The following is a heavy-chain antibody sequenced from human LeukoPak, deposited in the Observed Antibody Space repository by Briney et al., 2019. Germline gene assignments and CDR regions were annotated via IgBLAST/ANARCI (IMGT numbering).Heavy chain of an antibody. J-gene: IGHJ4*02. Sequence: ASVKVSCKASGYTFTSYAMNWVRQAPGQGLEWMGWINTNTGNPTYAQGFTGRFVFSLDTSVSTAYLQISSLKAEDTAVYYCATTKYHQEVNYFDYWGQGTLVTVSS. CDR3: ATTKYHQEVNYFDY. CDR1: GYTFTSYA. V-gene: IGHV7-4-1*02. D-gene: IGHD1-26*01. CDR2: INTNTGNP.